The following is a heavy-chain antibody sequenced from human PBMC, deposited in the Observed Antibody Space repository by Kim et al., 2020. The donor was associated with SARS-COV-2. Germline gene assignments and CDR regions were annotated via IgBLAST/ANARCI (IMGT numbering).Heavy chain of an antibody. D-gene: IGHD3-22*01. Sequence: SETLSLTCTVSGGSISSSSYYWGWIRQPPGKGLEWIGSIYYSGSTYYNSSLKSRVTISVDTSKNQFSLKLSSVTAADTAVYYCARLPHYYDSSGYYPPIDYWGQGTLVTVSS. CDR1: GGSISSSSYY. CDR2: IYYSGST. J-gene: IGHJ4*02. CDR3: ARLPHYYDSSGYYPPIDY. V-gene: IGHV4-39*01.